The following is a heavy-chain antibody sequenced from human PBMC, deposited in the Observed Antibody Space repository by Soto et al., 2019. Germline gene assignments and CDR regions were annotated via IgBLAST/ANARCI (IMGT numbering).Heavy chain of an antibody. D-gene: IGHD6-19*01. J-gene: IGHJ4*02. CDR3: ARGLIAVAGTALNY. CDR2: ISNDGSNK. CDR1: GFTFSSYA. Sequence: GGSLRLSCAASGFTFSSYAMHWVRQAPGKGLEWVAVISNDGSNKYYADSVKGRFTISRDNSKNTLYLQMNSLRAEDSAVYYCARGLIAVAGTALNYWGQGTLVTVSS. V-gene: IGHV3-30*04.